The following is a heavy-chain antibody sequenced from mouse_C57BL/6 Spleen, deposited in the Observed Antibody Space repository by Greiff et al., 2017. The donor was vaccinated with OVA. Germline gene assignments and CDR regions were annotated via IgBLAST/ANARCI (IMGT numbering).Heavy chain of an antibody. V-gene: IGHV1-39*01. CDR2: INPNYGTT. J-gene: IGHJ2*01. CDR1: GYSFTDYY. Sequence: EVKLQESGPELVKPGASVKISCKASGYSFTDYYMNWVKQSNGKSLEWIGVINPNYGTTSYNQKFKGKATLTVDQSSSTAYMQLNSLTSEDSAVYYCAIPPNYYGSSYLFDYWGQGTTLTVSS. D-gene: IGHD1-1*01. CDR3: AIPPNYYGSSYLFDY.